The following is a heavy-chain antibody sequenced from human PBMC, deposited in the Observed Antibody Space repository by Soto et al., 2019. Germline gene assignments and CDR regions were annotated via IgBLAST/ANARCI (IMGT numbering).Heavy chain of an antibody. D-gene: IGHD3-3*01. J-gene: IGHJ3*02. CDR2: IYGTGNM. CDR1: DDSISSGGYY. V-gene: IGHV4-31*03. CDR3: LIVAVFLEWSKVDILYAFDI. Sequence: PSETLSLTCTVSDDSISSGGYYWSWIRQHPGKGMEWIGYIYGTGNMYYKSSLKSRLTFSVDTSKNHFSLKLTSVTAAYTAVYYCLIVAVFLEWSKVDILYAFDIWGQGTMVTVSS.